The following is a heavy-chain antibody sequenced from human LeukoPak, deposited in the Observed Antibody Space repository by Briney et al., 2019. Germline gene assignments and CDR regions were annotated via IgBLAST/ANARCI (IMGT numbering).Heavy chain of an antibody. CDR1: GYTFTGYY. CDR3: ASTGSGNTKLFDY. Sequence: ASVKVSCKASGYTFTGYYMHWVRQAPGQGLEWMGWINPNSGGTNYAQKFQGRVTMTRDTSTSTVYMELSSLRSEDTAVYYCASTGSGNTKLFDYWGQGTLVTVSS. V-gene: IGHV1-2*02. J-gene: IGHJ4*02. CDR2: INPNSGGT. D-gene: IGHD3-10*01.